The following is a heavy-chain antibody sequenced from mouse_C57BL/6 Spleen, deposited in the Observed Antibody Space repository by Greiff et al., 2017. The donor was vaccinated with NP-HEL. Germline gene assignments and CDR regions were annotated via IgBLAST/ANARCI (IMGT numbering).Heavy chain of an antibody. CDR3: TRDDYENYYAMDY. CDR1: GFTFSSYA. Sequence: EVQRVESGEGLVKPGGSLKLSCEASGFTFSSYAMSWVRQTPEKRLEWVAYISSGGDYIYYADTVKGRFTISRDNARNTLYLQMSSLKSDDTAMYYCTRDDYENYYAMDYWGQGTSVTVSS. D-gene: IGHD2-4*01. J-gene: IGHJ4*01. V-gene: IGHV5-9-1*02. CDR2: ISSGGDYI.